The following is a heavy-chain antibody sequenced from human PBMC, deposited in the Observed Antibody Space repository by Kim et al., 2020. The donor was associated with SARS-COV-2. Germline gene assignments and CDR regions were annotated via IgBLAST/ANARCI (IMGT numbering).Heavy chain of an antibody. D-gene: IGHD6-19*01. CDR3: ARVRRQWLVGLPTGMDV. CDR1: GGSFSGYY. CDR2: INHSGST. V-gene: IGHV4-34*01. Sequence: SETLSLTCAVYGGSFSGYYWSWIRQPPGKGLEWIGEINHSGSTNYNPSLKSRVTISVDTSKNQFSLKLSSVTAADTAVYYCARVRRQWLVGLPTGMDVWGQGTTVTVSS. J-gene: IGHJ6*02.